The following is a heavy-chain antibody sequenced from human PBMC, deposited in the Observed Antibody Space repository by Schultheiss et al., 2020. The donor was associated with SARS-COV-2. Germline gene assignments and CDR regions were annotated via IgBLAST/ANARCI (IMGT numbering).Heavy chain of an antibody. CDR1: GYTFTGSG. J-gene: IGHJ5*02. CDR2: INPKSGGT. CDR3: ARDQGHRFLVNWFDP. D-gene: IGHD3-3*01. V-gene: IGHV1-2*06. Sequence: ASVKVSCKTSGYTFTGSGFTWVRQAPGQGLEWMGRINPKSGGTNYTQKFQGRVTMTRDTSISTAYMELSRLRSDDTAVYYCARDQGHRFLVNWFDPWGQGTLVTVSS.